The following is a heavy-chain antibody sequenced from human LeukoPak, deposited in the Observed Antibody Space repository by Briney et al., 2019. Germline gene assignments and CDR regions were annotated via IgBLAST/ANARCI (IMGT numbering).Heavy chain of an antibody. Sequence: PGGSLRLSCAASGFTFSSYSMNWVRQAPGKGLEWVSHITASGTAMFYADSVKGRFTISRDNAKNTLWLQMNSLRAEDTAVYYCARDIPPRGWGQGTLVTVSS. CDR3: ARDIPPRG. CDR2: ITASGTAM. V-gene: IGHV3-48*04. J-gene: IGHJ4*02. CDR1: GFTFSSYS. D-gene: IGHD2-2*02.